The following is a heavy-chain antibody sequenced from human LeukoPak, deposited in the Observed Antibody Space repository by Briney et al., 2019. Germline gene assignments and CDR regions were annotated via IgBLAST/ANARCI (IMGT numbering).Heavy chain of an antibody. D-gene: IGHD5-24*01. CDR2: ISSSSSYI. CDR3: ARGSDGYNNYYYYYYMDV. CDR1: GFTFSSYS. J-gene: IGHJ6*03. V-gene: IGHV3-21*01. Sequence: GGSLRLSCAASGFTFSSYSMNWVRQAPGKGLEWVSSISSSSSYIYYADSVKGRFTISRDNAKNSLYLQMSSLRAEDTAVYYCARGSDGYNNYYYYYYMDVWGKGTTVTVSS.